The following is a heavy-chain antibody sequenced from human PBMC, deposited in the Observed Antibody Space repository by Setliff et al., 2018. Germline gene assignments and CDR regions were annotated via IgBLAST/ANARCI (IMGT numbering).Heavy chain of an antibody. V-gene: IGHV3-64*02. CDR2: ITANGGST. CDR3: ARGYCSGGSCADFDY. Sequence: GGSLRLSCAASGFTFSSYAMYWVRQAPRKGLQYVSAITANGGSTYYADSVKGRFTISRDNSKNTLYLQMGSLRAEDMAVYYCARGYCSGGSCADFDYWGQGTLVTASS. D-gene: IGHD2-15*01. J-gene: IGHJ4*02. CDR1: GFTFSSYA.